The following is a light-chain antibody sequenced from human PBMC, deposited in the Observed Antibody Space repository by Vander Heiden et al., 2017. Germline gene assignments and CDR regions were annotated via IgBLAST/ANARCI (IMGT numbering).Light chain of an antibody. CDR2: DVN. CDR1: SGDIGSYHY. V-gene: IGLV2-14*04. CDR3: CSYTSRSTLYV. Sequence: GSAGQSITISCTGSSGDIGSYHYVSWYQQHPGKAPKVIIYDVNHRPSGISNRFSGSRSGNTASLTISGLQAEDEADYYCCSYTSRSTLYVFGTGTKVTVL. J-gene: IGLJ1*01.